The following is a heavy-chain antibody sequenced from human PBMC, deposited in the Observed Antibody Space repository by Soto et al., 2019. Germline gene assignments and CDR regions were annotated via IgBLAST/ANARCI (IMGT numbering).Heavy chain of an antibody. CDR2: IIPIFGTA. Sequence: QVQLVQSGAEVTKPGSSVKVSCKASGGTFSSYAISWVRQAPGQGLEWMGGIIPIFGTANYAQKFQGRVTITADESTSTADMELSSLRSEDTAVYYCAAPYGSGSYYNGFDYWGQGTLVTVSS. D-gene: IGHD3-10*01. CDR1: GGTFSSYA. V-gene: IGHV1-69*12. J-gene: IGHJ4*02. CDR3: AAPYGSGSYYNGFDY.